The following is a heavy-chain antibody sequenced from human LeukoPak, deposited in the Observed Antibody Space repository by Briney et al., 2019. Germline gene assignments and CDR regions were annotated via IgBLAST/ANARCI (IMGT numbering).Heavy chain of an antibody. V-gene: IGHV4-30-4*08. CDR1: GGSISSGDYY. D-gene: IGHD4/OR15-4a*01. J-gene: IGHJ4*02. Sequence: SQTLSLTCTVSGGSISSGDYYWSWIRQPPGKGLEWIGEINHSGSTNYNPSLKSRVTISVDTSKNQFSLKLSSVTAADTAVYYCAGGAFKLAYWGQGTLVTVSS. CDR3: AGGAFKLAY. CDR2: INHSGST.